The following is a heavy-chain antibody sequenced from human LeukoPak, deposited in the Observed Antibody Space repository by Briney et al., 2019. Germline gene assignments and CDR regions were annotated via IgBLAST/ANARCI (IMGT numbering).Heavy chain of an antibody. CDR2: ISSSGSTI. J-gene: IGHJ3*02. V-gene: IGHV3-11*01. D-gene: IGHD2-2*01. Sequence: GGSLRLSCAASGFTFSDYYMSWIRQAPGKGLEWVSYISSSGSTIYYADSVKGRFTISRDNAKNSLYLQMNSPRAEDTALYYCAKDINGGSTSSGAFDIWGQGTMVTVSS. CDR1: GFTFSDYY. CDR3: AKDINGGSTSSGAFDI.